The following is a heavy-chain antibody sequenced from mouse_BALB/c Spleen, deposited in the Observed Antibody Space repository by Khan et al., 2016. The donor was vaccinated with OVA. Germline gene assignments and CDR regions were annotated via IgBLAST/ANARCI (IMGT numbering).Heavy chain of an antibody. CDR2: IRYSGCT. V-gene: IGHV3-1*02. CDR1: GYSITSGYG. CDR3: ARAARIEY. J-gene: IGHJ2*01. Sequence: EVQLQESGPGLVKPSQSLSLTCTVTGYSITSGYGCNWIRQFPGNKLEWMGYIRYSGCTNSNPSLKIRISITRDTSKNQFFLQVNSVTTEDTATYYCARAARIEYWGQGTTLTVSS. D-gene: IGHD1-2*01.